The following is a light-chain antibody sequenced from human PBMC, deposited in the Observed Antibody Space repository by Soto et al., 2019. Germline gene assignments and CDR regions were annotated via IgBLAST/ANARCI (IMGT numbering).Light chain of an antibody. Sequence: DIPMTQSPSSLSASVGDRVTITCRASQGISNYVAWYQQRPGKAPKLLIYAASTLQSGVPSRFSGSESGTDFTLTISGLQPEDVATYYCQKYDIAPLFTFGPGTKVEIK. CDR1: QGISNY. CDR2: AAS. CDR3: QKYDIAPLFT. V-gene: IGKV1-27*01. J-gene: IGKJ3*01.